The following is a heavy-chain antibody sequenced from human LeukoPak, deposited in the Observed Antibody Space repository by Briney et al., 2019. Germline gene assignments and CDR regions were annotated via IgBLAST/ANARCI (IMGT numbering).Heavy chain of an antibody. D-gene: IGHD6-13*01. V-gene: IGHV3-30-3*02. CDR3: AKIAAAGRARNHFDY. CDR1: GFTFSSYA. J-gene: IGHJ4*02. Sequence: PGGSLRLSCAASGFTFSSYAMHWVRQAPGKGLEWVAVISYDGSNKYYADSVKGRFTISRDNSKNTLYLQMNSLRAEDTAVYYCAKIAAAGRARNHFDYWGQGTLVTVSS. CDR2: ISYDGSNK.